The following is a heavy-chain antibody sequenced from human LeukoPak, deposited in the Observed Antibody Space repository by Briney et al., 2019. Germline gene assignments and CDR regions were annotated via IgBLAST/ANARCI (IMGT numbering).Heavy chain of an antibody. V-gene: IGHV4-59*01. Sequence: SETLSLTCTVSGDSFSDFNWSWIRQPPGKGLEWIGYIYNSGSTNYNPSLKSRVTISLDTSKNQFSLKLSSVTAADTAVYYCARGVVAAAGRTFDFWGQGTLVTVSS. D-gene: IGHD6-13*01. CDR2: IYNSGST. CDR3: ARGVVAAAGRTFDF. CDR1: GDSFSDFN. J-gene: IGHJ4*02.